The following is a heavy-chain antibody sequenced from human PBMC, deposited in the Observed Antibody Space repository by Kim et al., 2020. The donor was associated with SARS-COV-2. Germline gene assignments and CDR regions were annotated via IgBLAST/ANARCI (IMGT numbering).Heavy chain of an antibody. CDR1: GYTFTSYA. CDR3: ARVRPNYYGSGAAKADYYYYYGMDV. J-gene: IGHJ6*02. CDR2: INTNTGNP. D-gene: IGHD3-10*01. V-gene: IGHV7-4-1*02. Sequence: ASVKVSCKASGYTFTSYAMNWVRQAPGQGLEWMGWINTNTGNPTYAQGFTGRFVFSLDTSVSTAYLQISSLKAEDTAVYYCARVRPNYYGSGAAKADYYYYYGMDVWGQGTTVTVSS.